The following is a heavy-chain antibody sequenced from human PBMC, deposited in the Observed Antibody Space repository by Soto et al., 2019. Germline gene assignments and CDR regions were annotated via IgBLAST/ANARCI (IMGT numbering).Heavy chain of an antibody. J-gene: IGHJ6*02. V-gene: IGHV1-69*12. Sequence: QVQLVQSGAEVKKPGSSVKVSCKASGGTFSSYAISWVRQAPGQVLEWMGGIIPIFGTANYAQKFQGRVTITADESTSTACMELSSLRSEDTAVYYCAREGGVTPPDYYYGMDVWGQGTTVTVSS. D-gene: IGHD2-21*02. CDR3: AREGGVTPPDYYYGMDV. CDR1: GGTFSSYA. CDR2: IIPIFGTA.